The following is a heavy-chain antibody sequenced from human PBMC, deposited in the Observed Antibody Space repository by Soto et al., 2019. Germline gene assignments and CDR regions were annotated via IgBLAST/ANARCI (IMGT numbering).Heavy chain of an antibody. CDR3: AKDNAIWGSYRVFDY. Sequence: GGSLRLSCAASGFTFSSYAMSWVRQAPGKGLEWVSAISGSGGSTYYADSVKGRFTISRDNSKNTLYLQMNSLRAEDTAVYYCAKDNAIWGSYRVFDYWGQGTLVTVSS. J-gene: IGHJ4*02. V-gene: IGHV3-23*01. CDR1: GFTFSSYA. CDR2: ISGSGGST. D-gene: IGHD3-16*02.